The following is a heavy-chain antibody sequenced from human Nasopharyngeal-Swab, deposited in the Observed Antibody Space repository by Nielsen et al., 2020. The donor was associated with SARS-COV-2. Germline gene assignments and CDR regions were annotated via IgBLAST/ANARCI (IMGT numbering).Heavy chain of an antibody. CDR1: GFTFDDYA. D-gene: IGHD2-2*03. V-gene: IGHV3-9*01. CDR3: AKELDIVVVPAAYGFGYYGMDV. J-gene: IGHJ6*02. CDR2: ISWNSGSI. Sequence: SLKISCAAPGFTFDDYAMHWVRQAPGKGLEWVSGISWNSGSIGYADSVKGRFTISRDNAKNSLYLQMNSLRAEDTALYYCAKELDIVVVPAAYGFGYYGMDVWGQGTTVTVSS.